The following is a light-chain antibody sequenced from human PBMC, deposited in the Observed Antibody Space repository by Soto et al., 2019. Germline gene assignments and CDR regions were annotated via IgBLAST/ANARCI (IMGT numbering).Light chain of an antibody. CDR2: EVS. CDR1: SSDVGGYNY. J-gene: IGLJ1*01. CDR3: DSYTSSRAYV. Sequence: QSALTQPASVSGSPGQSITISCTGTSSDVGGYNYVSWYQRHPGKAPKLMIYEVSNRPSGVSNRFSGSKSGNTASLTISGLQAEDEADYYCDSYTSSRAYVFGIGTQLTVL. V-gene: IGLV2-14*01.